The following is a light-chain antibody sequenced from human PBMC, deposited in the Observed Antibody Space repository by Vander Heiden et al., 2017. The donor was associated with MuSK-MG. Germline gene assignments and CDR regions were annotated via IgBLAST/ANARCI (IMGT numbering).Light chain of an antibody. V-gene: IGLV2-14*01. CDR2: EVS. CDR1: NRDVSGYNY. J-gene: IGLJ2*01. Sequence: QSALTQPASVSGSPGQSITISCTGTNRDVSGYNYGYWYQQHPGKAPKLMMYEVSNRPSGVSNCFSGSKSGNTASLTISGLQAEDEADYYCSSYTSSSHVVFGGGTKLTVL. CDR3: SSYTSSSHVV.